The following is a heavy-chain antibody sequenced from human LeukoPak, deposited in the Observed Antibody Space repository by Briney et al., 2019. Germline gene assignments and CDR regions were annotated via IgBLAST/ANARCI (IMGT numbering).Heavy chain of an antibody. CDR1: GFTFSSYA. D-gene: IGHD6-13*01. V-gene: IGHV3-23*01. CDR3: AKDPPGLYSSSWNGA. Sequence: GGSLRLSCAASGFTFSSYAMSWVRQAPGKGLEWVSTISNSGGSTYYADSVKGRFTISRDNSKNTLYLQMNSLRAEDTAVYYCAKDPPGLYSSSWNGAWGQGTLVTVSS. J-gene: IGHJ5*02. CDR2: ISNSGGST.